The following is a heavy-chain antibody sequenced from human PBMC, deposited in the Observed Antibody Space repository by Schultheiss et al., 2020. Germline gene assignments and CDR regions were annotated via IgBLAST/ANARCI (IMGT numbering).Heavy chain of an antibody. V-gene: IGHV4-39*07. CDR1: GGSISSSSYY. J-gene: IGHJ4*02. CDR2: IYTSGST. CDR3: ARIPGIAVAGRDY. D-gene: IGHD6-19*01. Sequence: SATMSLTCTVSGGSISSSSYYWGWIRQPPGKGLEWIGSIYTSGSTNYNPSLKSRVTISVDTSKNQFSLKLSSVTAADTAVYYCARIPGIAVAGRDYWGQGTLVTVAS.